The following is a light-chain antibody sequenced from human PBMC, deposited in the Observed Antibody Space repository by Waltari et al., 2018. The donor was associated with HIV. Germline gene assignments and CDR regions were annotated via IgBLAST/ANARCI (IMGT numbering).Light chain of an antibody. CDR2: EVS. CDR1: TYDFGPYGF. Sequence: QSTLTQPASVSGSPGQSVTLSCTGTTYDFGPYGFLSWYQQLPGSLPKVFIYEVSDRPSGISNRFSGFKSGNTASLIISGLRAEDEADYYCSSYTTNNTFVFGGGTSVTVL. J-gene: IGLJ1*01. CDR3: SSYTTNNTFV. V-gene: IGLV2-14*01.